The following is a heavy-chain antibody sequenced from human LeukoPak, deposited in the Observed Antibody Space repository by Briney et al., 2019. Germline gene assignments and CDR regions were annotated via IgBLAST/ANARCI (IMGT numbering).Heavy chain of an antibody. CDR2: INPNSGGT. CDR1: GYTFTGYY. CDR3: ARAGHGSYGADFDY. Sequence: ASVKVSCKASGYTFTGYYMHWVRQAPGQGLEGMGWINPNSGGTNYAQKFQGRVTMTRDTSISTAYMELSRLRSDDTAVYYCARAGHGSYGADFDYWGQGTLVTVSS. J-gene: IGHJ4*02. V-gene: IGHV1-2*02. D-gene: IGHD1-26*01.